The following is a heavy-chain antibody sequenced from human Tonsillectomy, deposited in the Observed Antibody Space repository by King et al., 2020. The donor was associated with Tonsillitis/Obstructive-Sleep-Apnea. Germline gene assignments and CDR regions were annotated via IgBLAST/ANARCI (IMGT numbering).Heavy chain of an antibody. Sequence: VQLQQWGAGLLKPSETLSLTCAVYGGSFSGYYCSWIRQPPGKGLEWIGDINHSGRINYNPSLKSRVTISVDTSKNQLSLKLSSVTAADTAVYYCARGVVNWFDPWGQGTLVTVSS. D-gene: IGHD2-21*01. CDR2: INHSGRI. V-gene: IGHV4-34*01. CDR3: ARGVVNWFDP. CDR1: GGSFSGYY. J-gene: IGHJ5*02.